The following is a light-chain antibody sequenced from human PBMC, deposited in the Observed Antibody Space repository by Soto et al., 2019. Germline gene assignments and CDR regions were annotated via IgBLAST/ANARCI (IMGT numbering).Light chain of an antibody. CDR3: QQYGRSPWT. J-gene: IGKJ1*01. V-gene: IGKV3-20*01. CDR2: GAS. Sequence: EIVLTQSPGTLSLSPGERATVSCRASQSVSSSYLAWYQQKPGQAPRLLIYGASSRATGIPDRFSGSGSEKDFTLTISRLEPEDFAVYYCQQYGRSPWTFGQGTKVEIK. CDR1: QSVSSSY.